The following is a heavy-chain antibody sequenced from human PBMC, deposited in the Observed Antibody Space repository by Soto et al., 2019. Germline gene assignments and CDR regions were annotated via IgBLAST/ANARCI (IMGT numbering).Heavy chain of an antibody. V-gene: IGHV1-69*19. J-gene: IGHJ4*02. CDR3: AREVQVHTPAFVY. D-gene: IGHD3-10*01. CDR2: ISPMFGAA. Sequence: QVQLVQSRAEMKKPGSSVKVSSQSSGGTFNTYAMNWVRQAPGQGPEWMGDISPMFGAANYAPKFQGRVTITADESTGTSYMQLSSLTAEDTALYFCAREVQVHTPAFVYWGQGTLVTVSS. CDR1: GGTFNTYA.